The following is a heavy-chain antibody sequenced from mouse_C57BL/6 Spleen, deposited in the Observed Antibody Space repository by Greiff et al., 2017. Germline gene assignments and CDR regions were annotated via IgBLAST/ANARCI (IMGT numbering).Heavy chain of an antibody. CDR2: IYPRSGNT. J-gene: IGHJ2*01. V-gene: IGHV1-81*01. Sequence: QVHVKQSGAELARPGASVKLSCKASGYTFTSYGISWVKQRTGQGLEWIGEIYPRSGNTYYNEKFKGKATLTADKSSSTAYMELRSLTSEDSAVYFCVYYSKGGSYFDYWGQGTTLTVSS. D-gene: IGHD2-5*01. CDR3: VYYSKGGSYFDY. CDR1: GYTFTSYG.